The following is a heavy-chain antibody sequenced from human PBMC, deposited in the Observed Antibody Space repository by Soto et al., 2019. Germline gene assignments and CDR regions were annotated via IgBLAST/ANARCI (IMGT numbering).Heavy chain of an antibody. J-gene: IGHJ4*02. D-gene: IGHD3-22*01. CDR1: GYTFTSYA. CDR3: ARGGTGRVYYYDSSGYYSNFDY. V-gene: IGHV1-3*01. Sequence: ASVKVSCRASGYTFTSYAMHWVRQAPGQRLEWMGWINAGNGNTKYSQKFQGRVTITRDTSASTAYMELSSLRSEDTAVYYCARGGTGRVYYYDSSGYYSNFDYWGQGTLVTVSS. CDR2: INAGNGNT.